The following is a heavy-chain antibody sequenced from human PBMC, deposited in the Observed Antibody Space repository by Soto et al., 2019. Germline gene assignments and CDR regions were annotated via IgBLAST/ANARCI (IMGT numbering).Heavy chain of an antibody. CDR2: ISWNSGSI. D-gene: IGHD6-19*01. J-gene: IGHJ6*02. Sequence: GGSLRLSCAASGFTFDDYAMHWVRQAPGKGLEWVSGISWNSGSIGYADSVKGRFTISRDNAKNSLYLQMNSLRAEDTALYYCAKDLIFATSSGWSDYYYGMDVWGQGTTVTVSS. CDR3: AKDLIFATSSGWSDYYYGMDV. V-gene: IGHV3-9*01. CDR1: GFTFDDYA.